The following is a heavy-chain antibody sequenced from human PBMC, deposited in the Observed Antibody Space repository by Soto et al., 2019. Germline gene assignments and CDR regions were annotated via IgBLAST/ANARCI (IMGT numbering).Heavy chain of an antibody. D-gene: IGHD6-19*01. CDR1: GYTFTSYA. CDR3: ARALQQWLGPTWYFDL. CDR2: INAGNGNT. J-gene: IGHJ2*01. Sequence: QVQLVQSGAEVKKPGASVKVSCKASGYTFTSYAMHWVRQAPGQRLEWMGWINAGNGNTKYSQKFQGRVTVTRDTSASTAYMELSSLRSEDTAVYYCARALQQWLGPTWYFDLWGRGTLVTVSS. V-gene: IGHV1-3*01.